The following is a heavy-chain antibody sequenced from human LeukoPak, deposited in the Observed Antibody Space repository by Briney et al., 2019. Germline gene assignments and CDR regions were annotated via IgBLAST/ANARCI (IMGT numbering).Heavy chain of an antibody. V-gene: IGHV4-59*01. D-gene: IGHD3-22*01. CDR2: IYYSGST. Sequence: SETLSLTCTVSGDHISSYYWSWIRQPPGKGLECIGHIYYSGSTNYSPTLKSRVTISVDTSKTQFSLKLSSVTAADTAVYYCARGYGSGYDSSGYYSGHWFDPWGQGTLVTVSS. J-gene: IGHJ5*02. CDR1: GDHISSYY. CDR3: ARGYGSGYDSSGYYSGHWFDP.